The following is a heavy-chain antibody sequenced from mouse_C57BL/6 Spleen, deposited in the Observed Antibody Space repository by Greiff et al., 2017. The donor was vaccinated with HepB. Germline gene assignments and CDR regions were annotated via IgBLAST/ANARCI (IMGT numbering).Heavy chain of an antibody. CDR1: GYSITSGYY. D-gene: IGHD1-1*01. Sequence: EVHLVESGPGLVKPSQSLSLTCSVTGYSITSGYYWNWIRQFPGNKLEWMGYISYDGSNNYNPSLKNRISITRDTSKNQFFLKLNSVTTEDTATYYCAFYYGSSPYYAMDYWGQGTSVTVSS. V-gene: IGHV3-6*02. J-gene: IGHJ4*01. CDR3: AFYYGSSPYYAMDY. CDR2: ISYDGSN.